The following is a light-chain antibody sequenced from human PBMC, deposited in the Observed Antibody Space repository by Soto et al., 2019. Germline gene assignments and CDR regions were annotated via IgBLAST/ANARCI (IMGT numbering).Light chain of an antibody. J-gene: IGLJ3*02. V-gene: IGLV1-51*02. Sequence: QSVLTQPPSVSAAPGQKVTISLSGSSSNIGKNYVSWYQQLPGTAPKLLIYENNKRPSGIPDRFSGSKSGTSATLGITGLQTGDEADYYCGTWDSSLSAGVFGGGTKLTVL. CDR1: SSNIGKNY. CDR2: ENN. CDR3: GTWDSSLSAGV.